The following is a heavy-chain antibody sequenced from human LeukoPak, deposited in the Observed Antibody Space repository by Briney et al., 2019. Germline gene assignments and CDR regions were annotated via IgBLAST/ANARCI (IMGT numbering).Heavy chain of an antibody. D-gene: IGHD3-9*01. CDR1: GYTSTSYY. J-gene: IGHJ4*02. CDR3: ARGDVLRYFDWLLYGFDY. V-gene: IGHV1-46*01. CDR2: INPSGGST. Sequence: ASVKVSCKASGYTSTSYYMHWVRQAPGQGLEWMGIINPSGGSTSYAQKFQGRVTMTRDMSTSTVYMELSSLRSEDTAVYYCARGDVLRYFDWLLYGFDYWGQGTLVTVSS.